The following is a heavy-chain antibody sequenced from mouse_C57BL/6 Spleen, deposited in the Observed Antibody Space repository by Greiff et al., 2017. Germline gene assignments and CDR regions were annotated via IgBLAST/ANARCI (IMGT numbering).Heavy chain of an antibody. D-gene: IGHD2-1*01. J-gene: IGHJ1*03. CDR3: ARSLYGNYWYFDV. Sequence: VKLMESGPELVKPGASVKISCKASGYAFSSSWMNWLKQRPGKGLEWIGRFYPGDGDTNYNGKFKGKATLTADKSSSTAYMQLSSLTSEDSAVYFSARSLYGNYWYFDVWGTGTTVTVAS. V-gene: IGHV1-82*01. CDR2: FYPGDGDT. CDR1: GYAFSSSW.